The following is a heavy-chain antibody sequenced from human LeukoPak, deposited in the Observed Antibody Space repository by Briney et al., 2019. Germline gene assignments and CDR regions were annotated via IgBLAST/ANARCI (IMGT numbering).Heavy chain of an antibody. CDR2: ISSSGSTI. D-gene: IGHD3-22*01. J-gene: IGHJ3*02. CDR3: AKLNYYDSSGYYYNGAFDI. CDR1: GFTFSDYY. Sequence: PGGSLRLSCAASGFTFSDYYMSWIRQAPGKGLEWVSYISSSGSTIYYADSVKGRFTISRDNAKNSLYLQMNSLRAEDTAVYYCAKLNYYDSSGYYYNGAFDIWGQGTMVTVPS. V-gene: IGHV3-11*01.